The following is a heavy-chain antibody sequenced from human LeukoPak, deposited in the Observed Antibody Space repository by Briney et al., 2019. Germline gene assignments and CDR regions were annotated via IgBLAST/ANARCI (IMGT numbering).Heavy chain of an antibody. Sequence: PGGSLRLSCAASGYTFSSYSMNWVRQAPGKGLEWVSYINSSSSTIYYADSVKGRFTISRDNAKNSLYLQMNSLRAEDTAVYYCARRAGAYSHPYDYWGQGTLVTVSS. CDR3: ARRAGAYSHPYDY. V-gene: IGHV3-48*01. CDR1: GYTFSSYS. J-gene: IGHJ4*02. CDR2: INSSSSTI. D-gene: IGHD4/OR15-4a*01.